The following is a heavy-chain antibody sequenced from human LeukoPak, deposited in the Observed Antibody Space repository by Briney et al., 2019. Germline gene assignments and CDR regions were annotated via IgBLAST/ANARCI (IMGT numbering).Heavy chain of an antibody. D-gene: IGHD6-19*01. Sequence: GGSLRLSCAASGFTFSSYSMNWVRQAPGKGLEWVSSISGNSIYIYYADSVKGRFTISRDNAKNSLYLQMSSLRVADTAVYYCASFETVAAYPFDYWGQGTLVTVSS. V-gene: IGHV3-21*01. CDR1: GFTFSSYS. CDR2: ISGNSIYI. J-gene: IGHJ4*02. CDR3: ASFETVAAYPFDY.